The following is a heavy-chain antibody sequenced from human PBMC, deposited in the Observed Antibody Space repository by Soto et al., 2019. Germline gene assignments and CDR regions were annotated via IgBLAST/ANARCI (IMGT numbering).Heavy chain of an antibody. Sequence: QVQLVESGGGVVQPGGSLRLSCTTSGFTFNTYGMHWVRQAPGKGLEWVAIIWYDGSNKYYADSVKGRFTISRDNSKNTLYLQMNSLGAEDTALYYCARSDCTGAYCYSWPFNYGVAVWGHGTTVTVSS. CDR2: IWYDGSNK. CDR3: ARSDCTGAYCYSWPFNYGVAV. CDR1: GFTFNTYG. J-gene: IGHJ6*02. V-gene: IGHV3-33*08. D-gene: IGHD2-21*02.